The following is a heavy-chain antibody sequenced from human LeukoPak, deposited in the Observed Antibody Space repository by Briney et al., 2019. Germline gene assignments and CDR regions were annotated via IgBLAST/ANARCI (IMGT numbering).Heavy chain of an antibody. CDR2: ISYDGSNK. CDR3: AKESRSGRSAINYYYYGMDV. CDR1: GFTFSSYG. Sequence: GRSLRLSCAASGFTFSSYGMHLVRQAPGKGLEWVAVISYDGSNKYYADSVKGRFTISRDNSKNTLYLQMNSLRAEDTAVYYCAKESRSGRSAINYYYYGMDVWGQGTTVTVSS. D-gene: IGHD3-10*01. V-gene: IGHV3-30*18. J-gene: IGHJ6*02.